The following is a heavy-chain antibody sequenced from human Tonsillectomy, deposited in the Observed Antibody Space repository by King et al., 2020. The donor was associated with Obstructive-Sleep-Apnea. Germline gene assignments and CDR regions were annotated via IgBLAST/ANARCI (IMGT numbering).Heavy chain of an antibody. J-gene: IGHJ5*02. Sequence: QLQESGPGVVKPSQTLSLTCTVSCGSINRGEYYWSWIRQHPGKGLEWIGCIYYSGSSNYNPALKSRLTISVDTSKNQFPLKLSSVTAADTAVDYCARAPMVRGIIRWFDPWGQGTLVTVSS. D-gene: IGHD3-10*01. CDR2: IYYSGSS. CDR1: CGSINRGEYY. CDR3: ARAPMVRGIIRWFDP. V-gene: IGHV4-31*03.